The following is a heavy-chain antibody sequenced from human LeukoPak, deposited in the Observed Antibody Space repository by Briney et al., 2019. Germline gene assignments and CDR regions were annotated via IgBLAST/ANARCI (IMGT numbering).Heavy chain of an antibody. J-gene: IGHJ4*02. V-gene: IGHV4-34*01. CDR1: GGSFSGYY. CDR3: ATYYYGSGNY. D-gene: IGHD3-10*01. CDR2: INHSGST. Sequence: PSETLSLTCAVYGGSFSGYYWSWIRQPPGKGLEWIGEINHSGSTNYNPSLKSRVTISVDTSKNQFSLKLSSVTAADTAVYDCATYYYGSGNYWGQGTLVTVSS.